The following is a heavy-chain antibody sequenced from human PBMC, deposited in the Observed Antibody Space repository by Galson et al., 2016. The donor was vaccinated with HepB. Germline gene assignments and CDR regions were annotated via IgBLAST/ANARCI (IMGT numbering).Heavy chain of an antibody. V-gene: IGHV3-9*01. J-gene: IGHJ1*01. D-gene: IGHD4-23*01. CDR3: AKANDWELHLRSPFDS. CDR1: GFSFDDYA. Sequence: SLRLSCAASGFSFDDYAMHWVRQAPGKGLEWVSGISWDSGGLNYADSVRGRFNISRDDAKNSLYLDRTSLSPDDTAFYYCAKANDWELHLRSPFDSWGRGTLVTVSS. CDR2: ISWDSGGL.